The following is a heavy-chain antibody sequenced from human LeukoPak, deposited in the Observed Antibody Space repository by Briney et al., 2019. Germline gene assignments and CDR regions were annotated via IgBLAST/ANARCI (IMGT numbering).Heavy chain of an antibody. Sequence: SETLSLTCTVSGYSISSGYCWGWIRQPPGKGLEWIGSIYHSGSTYYNPSLKSRINISVDTSKNQFSLKLNSVTAADTAVYYCARDEGRLRLLPSMDVWGQGTTVTVSS. D-gene: IGHD3-16*01. CDR1: GYSISSGYC. V-gene: IGHV4-38-2*02. J-gene: IGHJ6*02. CDR2: IYHSGST. CDR3: ARDEGRLRLLPSMDV.